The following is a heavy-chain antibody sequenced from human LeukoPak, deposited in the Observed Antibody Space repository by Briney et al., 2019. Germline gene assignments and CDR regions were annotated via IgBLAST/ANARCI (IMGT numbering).Heavy chain of an antibody. CDR1: GFTFSNYG. Sequence: RPGGSLRLSCAASGFTFSNYGMSWVRQAPGKGLEWVSAISGSGGSTYYADSVKGRFPISRDNSKNTLYLQMNSLRAEDTAVYYCAKDCTNGVCYALDIWGQGTMVTVSS. J-gene: IGHJ3*02. CDR2: ISGSGGST. D-gene: IGHD2-8*01. V-gene: IGHV3-23*01. CDR3: AKDCTNGVCYALDI.